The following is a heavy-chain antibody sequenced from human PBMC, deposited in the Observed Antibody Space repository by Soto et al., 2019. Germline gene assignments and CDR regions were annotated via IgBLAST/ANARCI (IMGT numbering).Heavy chain of an antibody. V-gene: IGHV3-21*01. D-gene: IGHD6-13*01. CDR2: ISNSSSYI. CDR3: ARVLEAAADSWFDP. J-gene: IGHJ5*02. Sequence: EVQLVVSGGGLVKPGGSLGLSCAASGFTFSSYSMNWVRQAPGKGLEWVSSISNSSSYIYYADSVKGPSTISRDNAKNSLYLQMNSLRAEDTAVYYCARVLEAAADSWFDPWGQGTLVTVSS. CDR1: GFTFSSYS.